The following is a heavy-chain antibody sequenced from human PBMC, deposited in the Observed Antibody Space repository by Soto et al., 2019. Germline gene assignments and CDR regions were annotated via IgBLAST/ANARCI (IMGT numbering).Heavy chain of an antibody. CDR3: ARGEVANYDFWSGYPKVGADYYCGMDV. J-gene: IGHJ6*02. V-gene: IGHV3-11*01. Sequence: QVQLVESGGGLVKPGGSLRLSCAASGFTFSDYHMSWFRQAPGKGLEWVSYISSSGSTIYYADSVKGRFTISRYNAKNSLYLQMNSLRAEDTAVYYCARGEVANYDFWSGYPKVGADYYCGMDVWGQGTTVTVSS. CDR1: GFTFSDYH. D-gene: IGHD3-3*01. CDR2: ISSSGSTI.